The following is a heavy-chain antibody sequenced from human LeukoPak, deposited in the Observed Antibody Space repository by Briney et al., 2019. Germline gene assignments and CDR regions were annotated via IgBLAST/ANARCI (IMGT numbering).Heavy chain of an antibody. Sequence: SETLSLTCTVSGGSISSYYWSWIRQPPGKGLEWIGYIYYSGSTNYNPSLKSRVTISVVTSKNQFSLKLSSVTAADTAVYYCARDSSYGKSDYWGQGTLVTVSS. V-gene: IGHV4-59*12. CDR1: GGSISSYY. CDR2: IYYSGST. J-gene: IGHJ4*02. CDR3: ARDSSYGKSDY. D-gene: IGHD5-18*01.